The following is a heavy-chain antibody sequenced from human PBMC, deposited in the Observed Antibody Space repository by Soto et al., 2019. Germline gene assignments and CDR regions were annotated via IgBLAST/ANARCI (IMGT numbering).Heavy chain of an antibody. D-gene: IGHD5-18*01. Sequence: QVQLQESGPGLVKPSETLSLTCTVSGGSISSYYLSWIRQPPGKGLEWIGFIYYSGSTNYNPSLKSRVTISVDASKNQFSLKLSAVTAADTAVYYCARVRGGYSYGYDYWGQGTLVTVSS. V-gene: IGHV4-59*01. CDR2: IYYSGST. CDR3: ARVRGGYSYGYDY. J-gene: IGHJ4*02. CDR1: GGSISSYY.